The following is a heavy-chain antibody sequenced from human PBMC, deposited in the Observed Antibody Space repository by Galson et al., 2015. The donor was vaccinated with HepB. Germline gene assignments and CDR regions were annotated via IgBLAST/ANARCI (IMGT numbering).Heavy chain of an antibody. D-gene: IGHD3-10*01. J-gene: IGHJ4*02. CDR2: ISAYNGNT. CDR1: GYTFTSYG. V-gene: IGHV1-18*01. CDR3: ARDAMVRGIRIFDY. Sequence: SVKVSCKASGYTFTSYGISWVRQAPGQGLEWMGWISAYNGNTNFAQKFQGRVTMTTDTFTSTAHMELRSLRSDDSAVYYCARDAMVRGIRIFDYWGQGTLATVSS.